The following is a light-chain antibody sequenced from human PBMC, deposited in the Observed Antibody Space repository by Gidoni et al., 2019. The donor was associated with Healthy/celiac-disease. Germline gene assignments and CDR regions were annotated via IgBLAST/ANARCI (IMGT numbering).Light chain of an antibody. Sequence: EIGLTQAPATMSLSPGERATLSCRASQSASSYLAWYQQKPGQAPRLLIYDASNMATGIPARFSGSGSVTDFTLTISSLEPEDFAVYYCQPRSNWPPTFGQGSRVVIK. V-gene: IGKV3-11*01. J-gene: IGKJ1*01. CDR3: QPRSNWPPT. CDR2: DAS. CDR1: QSASSY.